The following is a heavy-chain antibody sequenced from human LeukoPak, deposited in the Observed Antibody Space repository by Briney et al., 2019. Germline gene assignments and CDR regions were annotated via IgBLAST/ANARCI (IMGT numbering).Heavy chain of an antibody. D-gene: IGHD2-15*01. CDR3: ARTGALAKYCSGGSCYSHYYYYMDV. Sequence: ASVKVSFKASGYTFTSYGISWVRQAPRQGLEWMGWISAYNGNTNYAQKLQARVTMTTDTSTSTAYMELRSLRSDDTAVYYCARTGALAKYCSGGSCYSHYYYYMDVWGKGTTVTVSS. CDR2: ISAYNGNT. J-gene: IGHJ6*03. V-gene: IGHV1-18*01. CDR1: GYTFTSYG.